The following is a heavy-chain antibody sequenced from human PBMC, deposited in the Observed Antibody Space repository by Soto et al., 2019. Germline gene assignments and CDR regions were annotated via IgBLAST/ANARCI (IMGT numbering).Heavy chain of an antibody. V-gene: IGHV3-48*04. CDR3: AKDRNTGDQGRVRFDP. D-gene: IGHD1-1*01. CDR2: IFVDSSTI. J-gene: IGHJ5*02. Sequence: SLRLSCIASGFTFSSYSMVWVRQAPGKGLEWISYIFVDSSTIYYADFVKGRFTVSRDNSQNSLFLQLNSLRVEDTAVYYCAKDRNTGDQGRVRFDPWGQGTLVTVSS. CDR1: GFTFSSYS.